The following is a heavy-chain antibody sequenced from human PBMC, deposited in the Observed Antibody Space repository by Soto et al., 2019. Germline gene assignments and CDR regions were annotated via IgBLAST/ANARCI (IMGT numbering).Heavy chain of an antibody. CDR1: GFAFNNYG. CDR3: AREDSIIIQAASEC. D-gene: IGHD3-22*01. CDR2: ISKSDYT. J-gene: IGHJ3*01. Sequence: RXLYFTVSGFAFNNYGISWVRQAPGKWLEWVSSISKSDYTYYSDSVKGRFTISRDNAKNSVSLQMNTLRVEDTAVYYCAREDSIIIQAASECWGQGTMVIGSS. V-gene: IGHV3-21*01.